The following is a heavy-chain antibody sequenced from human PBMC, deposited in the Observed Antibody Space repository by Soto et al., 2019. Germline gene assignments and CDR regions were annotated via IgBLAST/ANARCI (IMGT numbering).Heavy chain of an antibody. J-gene: IGHJ4*02. CDR1: GGTFSSYA. CDR3: AXXXXXXXXXGXLDY. V-gene: IGHV1-69*01. CDR2: IIPIFGTA. Sequence: QVQLVQSGAEVKKPGSSVRVSCKASGGTFSSYAISWVRQAPXXXLEXMGGIIPIFGTANYAQKFQGRVTITADESTSTAYMELSXLRSEXTAVXYXAXXXXXXXXXGXLDYWGQGTLVTVSS.